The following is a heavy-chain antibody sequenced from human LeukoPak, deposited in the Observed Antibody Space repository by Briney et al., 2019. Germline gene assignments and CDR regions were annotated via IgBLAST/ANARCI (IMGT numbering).Heavy chain of an antibody. D-gene: IGHD2-8*01. CDR2: MSPNSGNT. V-gene: IGHV1-8*01. CDR3: GRGRGNGRPENYFDY. CDR1: GYTFTSYD. J-gene: IGHJ4*02. Sequence: GASVKVSCKASGYTFTSYDINWVRQATGQGPEWMGWMSPNSGNTGYVQRFQGRVTMTRNTSISTAYMELNSLRSEDTAVYFCGRGRGNGRPENYFDYWGQGTLVTVSS.